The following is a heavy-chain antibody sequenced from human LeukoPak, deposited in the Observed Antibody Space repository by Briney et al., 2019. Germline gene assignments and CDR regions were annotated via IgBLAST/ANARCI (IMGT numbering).Heavy chain of an antibody. CDR1: GYTFIRYS. CDR3: ARGGYSYTGSWFDP. V-gene: IGHV1-46*01. J-gene: IGHJ5*02. CDR2: INPNGGDT. D-gene: IGHD5-18*01. Sequence: ASVKVSCKTSGYTFIRYSIHWVRQAPGQGLEWMGIINPNGGDTDYAQKFQGRVAMTRDTSTSTVYMELSSLRSEDTAVYYCARGGYSYTGSWFDPWGQGTLVTVSS.